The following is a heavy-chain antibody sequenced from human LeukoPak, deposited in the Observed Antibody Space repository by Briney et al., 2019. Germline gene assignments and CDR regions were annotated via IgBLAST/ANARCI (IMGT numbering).Heavy chain of an antibody. CDR3: TRDLANSWYYY. J-gene: IGHJ4*02. CDR2: IYYSGST. Sequence: PSETLSLTCAVSGASISSHYWSWIRRSPGKGQEWIGYIYYSGSTNYNPSLKSRVTISVDTSKNQFSLKLSSVTAADTVVYYCTRDLANSWYYYWGRGILVTVSS. CDR1: GASISSHY. D-gene: IGHD6-13*01. V-gene: IGHV4-59*11.